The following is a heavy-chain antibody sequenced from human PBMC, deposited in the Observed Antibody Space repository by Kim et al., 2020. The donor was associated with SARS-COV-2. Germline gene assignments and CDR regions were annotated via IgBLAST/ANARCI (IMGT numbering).Heavy chain of an antibody. V-gene: IGHV3-30*04. D-gene: IGHD3-10*01. CDR1: GFTFSSYA. Sequence: GGSLRLSCAASGFTFSSYAMHWVRQAPGKGLEWVAVISYDGSNKYYADSVKGRFTISRDNSKNTLYLQMNSLRAEDTAVYYCARDGGLLLWFGDGYFQHWGQGTLVTVSS. J-gene: IGHJ1*01. CDR2: ISYDGSNK. CDR3: ARDGGLLLWFGDGYFQH.